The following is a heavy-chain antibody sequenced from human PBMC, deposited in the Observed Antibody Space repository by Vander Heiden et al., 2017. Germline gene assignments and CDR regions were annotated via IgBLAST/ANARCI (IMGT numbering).Heavy chain of an antibody. Sequence: QLQPQEWGPGLVKPSETLSLTCTVSVVDSVRRMSYYWGWLRQPPGKGLEWIGNVYYSGTTYYNPSLRSRLSISLDTSKSQLSLKLTSVTATDAAVYFCVRPSEDAYNFDFWRQGTLVTVSS. CDR1: VVDSVRRMSYY. CDR2: VYYSGTT. J-gene: IGHJ4*02. CDR3: VRPSEDAYNFDF. D-gene: IGHD1-1*01. V-gene: IGHV4-39*01.